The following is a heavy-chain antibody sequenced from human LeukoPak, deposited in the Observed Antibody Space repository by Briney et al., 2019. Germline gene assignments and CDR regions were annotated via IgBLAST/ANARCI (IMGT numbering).Heavy chain of an antibody. CDR1: GFTFSSYE. CDR3: ARDKGFLEWLSVSPFDY. J-gene: IGHJ4*02. CDR2: IKQDGSEK. D-gene: IGHD3-3*01. V-gene: IGHV3-7*05. Sequence: PGGSLRLSCAASGFTFSSYEMNWVRQAPGKGLEWVANIKQDGSEKYYVDSVKGRFTISRDNAKNSLYLQMNSLRAEDTAVYYCARDKGFLEWLSVSPFDYWGQGTLVTVSS.